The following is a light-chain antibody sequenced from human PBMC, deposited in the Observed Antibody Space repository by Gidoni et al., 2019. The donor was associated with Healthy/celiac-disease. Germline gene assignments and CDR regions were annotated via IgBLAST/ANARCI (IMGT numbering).Light chain of an antibody. CDR2: DAS. V-gene: IGKV3-11*01. Sequence: EIVLTQSPATLSLSPGERATLSCRASQSVSSYLAWYQQKPGQAPRLLIYDASNRATGIPARFSGSGSGTYFTLTISRLEPEYFAFYYCQQRSNWPPITFGQGTRLEI. J-gene: IGKJ5*01. CDR1: QSVSSY. CDR3: QQRSNWPPIT.